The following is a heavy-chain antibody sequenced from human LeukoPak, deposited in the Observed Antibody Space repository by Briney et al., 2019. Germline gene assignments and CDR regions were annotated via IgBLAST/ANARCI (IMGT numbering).Heavy chain of an antibody. Sequence: SETLSLTCTVSGGSISSSSYYWGWIRQPPGKGLEWIANIHYSGSTYYNPSLKSRVTISVDTSKNQFSLKLSSVAAADTALYYCARPYSYYHYMDVWGKGTTVTVSS. V-gene: IGHV4-39*01. CDR2: IHYSGST. CDR3: ARPYSYYHYMDV. D-gene: IGHD2-15*01. J-gene: IGHJ6*03. CDR1: GGSISSSSYY.